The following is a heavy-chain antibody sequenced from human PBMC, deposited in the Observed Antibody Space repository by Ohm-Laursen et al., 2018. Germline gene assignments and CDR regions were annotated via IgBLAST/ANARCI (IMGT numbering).Heavy chain of an antibody. D-gene: IGHD2-15*01. CDR2: IYYSGNT. V-gene: IGHV4-59*01. CDR1: GRSISSYY. J-gene: IGHJ5*02. Sequence: GTLSLTCTVSGRSISSYYWSWIRQPPGKGLEWIGYIYYSGNTNYNPSLKSRVTISVDTSKNQFSLKLSSVTAADTAVYYCARFSSPYSSNWVDPWGQGTLVTVSA. CDR3: ARFSSPYSSNWVDP.